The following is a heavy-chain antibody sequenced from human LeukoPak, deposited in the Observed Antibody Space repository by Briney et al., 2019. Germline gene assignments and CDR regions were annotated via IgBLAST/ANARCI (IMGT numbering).Heavy chain of an antibody. V-gene: IGHV4-39*02. D-gene: IGHD3-10*01. CDR3: ASDEEINWFFY. CDR1: GGSVDSSSYY. Sequence: PSETLSLTCTASGGSVDSSSYYWGWIRQPPGKGLEWTGNIYYSGSTYYNPSLKSRVTISVDTSKNNLSLKMTSVTAADTAVYYCASDEEINWFFYWGQGTVVTVSS. CDR2: IYYSGST. J-gene: IGHJ4*02.